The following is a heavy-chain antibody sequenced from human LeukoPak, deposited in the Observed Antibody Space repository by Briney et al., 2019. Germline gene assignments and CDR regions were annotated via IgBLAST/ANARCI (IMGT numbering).Heavy chain of an antibody. J-gene: IGHJ4*02. CDR2: IYHSGST. CDR3: ARLAYDFWSGYFLHFDY. CDR1: GGSISSGGFS. V-gene: IGHV4-30-2*01. Sequence: PSETLSLTCGVSGGSISSGGFSWSWIRQPPGKGLEWIGYIYHSGSTYYKPSLRSRVTISIDRSKNYSSLNLSSVTAADTAVYYCARLAYDFWSGYFLHFDYWGQGTLVTVSS. D-gene: IGHD3-3*01.